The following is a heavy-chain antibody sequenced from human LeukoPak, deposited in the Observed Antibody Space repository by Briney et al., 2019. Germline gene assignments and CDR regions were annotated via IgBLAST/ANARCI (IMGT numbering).Heavy chain of an antibody. Sequence: GGSLRLSCATSGFTFSSNWMSWVRHVPGRGLDWVANIKPDGSAQYYAASVKGRFTVSRDSAKNSLYLQMNSLRVDDTAVYYCARANNSSWHNWGQGTLVTVPA. D-gene: IGHD6-13*01. CDR3: ARANNSSWHN. V-gene: IGHV3-7*01. J-gene: IGHJ4*02. CDR2: IKPDGSAQ. CDR1: GFTFSSNW.